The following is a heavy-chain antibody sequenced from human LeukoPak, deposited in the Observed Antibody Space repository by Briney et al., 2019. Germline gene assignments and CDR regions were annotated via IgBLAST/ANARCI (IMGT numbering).Heavy chain of an antibody. CDR1: GDSINYYY. D-gene: IGHD2-15*01. CDR2: VYYNGSA. J-gene: IGHJ4*02. CDR3: ARKGGHFDY. Sequence: PSETLSLTCTVSGDSINYYYWSWIRQSPGKGLEWIGYVYYNGSAKYNPSLKSRVTISVDMSRNQFSLKVSSVTAADTAIYYCARKGGHFDYWGQGTLVTVSS. V-gene: IGHV4-59*01.